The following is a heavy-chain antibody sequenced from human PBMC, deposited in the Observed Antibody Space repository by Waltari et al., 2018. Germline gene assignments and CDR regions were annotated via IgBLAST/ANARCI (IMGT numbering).Heavy chain of an antibody. J-gene: IGHJ4*02. Sequence: EVQLLESGGDLVQPGGSLRLSCTASGFIFSSYAMSWVRQAPGKGLEWVSSISVRGLTTYYADSVKGRFSISRDNSKNTLYLQMNSLRAGDTALYYCARTPSYSHVYSWGQGTLVIVSS. CDR2: ISVRGLTT. CDR1: GFIFSSYA. V-gene: IGHV3-23*01. CDR3: ARTPSYSHVYS. D-gene: IGHD2-15*01.